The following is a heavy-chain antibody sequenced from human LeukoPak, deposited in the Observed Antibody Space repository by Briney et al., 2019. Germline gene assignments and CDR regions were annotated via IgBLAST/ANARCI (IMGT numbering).Heavy chain of an antibody. CDR2: ISYDGGNK. J-gene: IGHJ6*02. CDR3: AKDLDGDSTYYYGMDV. V-gene: IGHV3-30*18. Sequence: PGGSLRLSCAASGFTFSSYGMHWVRQAPGKGLEWVAVISYDGGNKYYADSVKGRFTISRDNSKNTLYLQMNSLRAEDTAVYYCAKDLDGDSTYYYGMDVWGQGTTVTVYS. D-gene: IGHD4-17*01. CDR1: GFTFSSYG.